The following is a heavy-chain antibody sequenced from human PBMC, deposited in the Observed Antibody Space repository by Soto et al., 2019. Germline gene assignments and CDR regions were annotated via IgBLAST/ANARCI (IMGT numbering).Heavy chain of an antibody. V-gene: IGHV4-39*01. CDR3: ARHNGDYSSYFDN. CDR1: GASISNTNYY. J-gene: IGHJ4*02. CDR2: MYYSGYT. D-gene: IGHD6-13*01. Sequence: SETLSLTCTVSGASISNTNYYWGWIRQPPRKGLEWIGIMYYSGYTYYNPSLKSRVTLSVDTSKNQLSLRLRSVTAADTAVYYCARHNGDYSSYFDNWGQGTLVT.